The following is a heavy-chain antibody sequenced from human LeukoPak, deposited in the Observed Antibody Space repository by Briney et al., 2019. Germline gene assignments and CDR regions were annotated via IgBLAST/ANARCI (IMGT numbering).Heavy chain of an antibody. CDR3: AKADDFKDALDT. Sequence: GGSLRLSCAASGFTVSSNYMSWVRQAPGKGLEWVSVIYSGGSTYYADSVKGRFTISRDNSKNTLYLQMNSLRAEDTAVYYCAKADDFKDALDTWGQGTKVTVSS. V-gene: IGHV3-66*01. J-gene: IGHJ3*02. CDR2: IYSGGST. CDR1: GFTVSSNY. D-gene: IGHD3-3*01.